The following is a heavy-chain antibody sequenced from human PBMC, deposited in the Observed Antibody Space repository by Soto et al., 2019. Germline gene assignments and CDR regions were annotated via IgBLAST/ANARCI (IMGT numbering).Heavy chain of an antibody. CDR3: ARVRMAKIRRDAFDV. V-gene: IGHV1-46*01. Sequence: VASVKVSCKASGYTFTSYYLHWVRQAPGQGLEWMGRINPYSGTTNYAQKFQGRVTMTTDTSTSTVYMELSSLRSEDTAVYYCARVRMAKIRRDAFDVWGQGTMVTVSS. CDR1: GYTFTSYY. J-gene: IGHJ3*01. CDR2: INPYSGTT. D-gene: IGHD5-12*01.